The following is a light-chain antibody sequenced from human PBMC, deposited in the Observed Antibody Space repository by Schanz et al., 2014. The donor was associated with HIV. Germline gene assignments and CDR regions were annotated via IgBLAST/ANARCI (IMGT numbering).Light chain of an antibody. CDR1: SSNIGTYN. CDR3: AAWDDSLSGWV. CDR2: TNN. J-gene: IGLJ3*02. V-gene: IGLV1-47*02. Sequence: QSVLTQPPSTSGTPGQRVAISCSGSSSNIGTYNVNWYHQLAETAPRLLIYTNNQRPSGVPDRFSGSKSGTSASLAISGLRSEDEADYYCAAWDDSLSGWVFGGGTKLTVL.